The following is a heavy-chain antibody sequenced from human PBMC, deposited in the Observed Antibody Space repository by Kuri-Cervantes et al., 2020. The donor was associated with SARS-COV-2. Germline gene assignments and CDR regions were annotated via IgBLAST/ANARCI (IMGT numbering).Heavy chain of an antibody. CDR3: ARHGENDFWSGYDAFDI. V-gene: IGHV3-21*01. J-gene: IGHJ3*02. D-gene: IGHD3-3*01. CDR2: ISSSSSYI. CDR1: GFTFSDAW. Sequence: GGSLRLSCVGSGFTFSDAWMNWVRQAPGKGLEWVSSISSSSSYIYYADSVKGRFTISRDNAKNSLYLQMNSLRAEDTAVYYCARHGENDFWSGYDAFDIWGQGTMVTVSS.